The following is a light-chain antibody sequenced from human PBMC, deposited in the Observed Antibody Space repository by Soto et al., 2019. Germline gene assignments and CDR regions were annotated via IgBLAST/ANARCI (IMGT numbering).Light chain of an antibody. V-gene: IGKV1-39*01. Sequence: DIPMTQSPYSLSASVGDSVTLTCRASQRLFSFLNWYQQAPGRAPKLLISTAYKLQGGVPSRFSGSESGTEFTVTISSLQPEDFAIYLCQQTYRALFTVGPGTKGDVK. CDR2: TAY. J-gene: IGKJ3*01. CDR3: QQTYRALFT. CDR1: QRLFSF.